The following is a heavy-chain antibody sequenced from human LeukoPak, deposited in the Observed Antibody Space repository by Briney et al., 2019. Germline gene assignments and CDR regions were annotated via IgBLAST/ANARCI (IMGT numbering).Heavy chain of an antibody. J-gene: IGHJ4*02. D-gene: IGHD6-19*01. Sequence: PSETLSLTCTVSGGSISNYCWSCIRQPAGKGLEWIGHICNSGSTNYNPSLKSRVTMSVDTSKNQFSLKLTSVTAADTAVYYCAEGGQWLRVWGQGTLATVSS. CDR2: ICNSGST. CDR3: AEGGQWLRV. V-gene: IGHV4-4*07. CDR1: GGSISNYC.